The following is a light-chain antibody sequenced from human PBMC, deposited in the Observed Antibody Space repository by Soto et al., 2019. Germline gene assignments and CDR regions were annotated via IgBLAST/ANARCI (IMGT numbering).Light chain of an antibody. Sequence: DMVMTQSPLSLPVTPGEPASISCRSSQSLLHSNGYNYLDWYLQKPGQSPQLLIFLGSNRASGVPERFSGSGSGTECTLKISRVEAEDVGVYYCMQALQGPYPFGLGTKLEIK. CDR3: MQALQGPYP. CDR2: LGS. V-gene: IGKV2-28*01. CDR1: QSLLHSNGYNY. J-gene: IGKJ2*01.